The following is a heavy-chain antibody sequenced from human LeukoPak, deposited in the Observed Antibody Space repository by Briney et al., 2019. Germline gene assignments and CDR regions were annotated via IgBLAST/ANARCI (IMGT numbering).Heavy chain of an antibody. CDR3: ARGRGYYDGSVYPQGRFDY. D-gene: IGHD3-22*01. V-gene: IGHV4-38-2*02. CDR2: IYHSGNT. CDR1: SYSISSGYY. Sequence: PSETLSLTCTVSSYSISSGYYWGWIRQPPGQGLEWIGSIYHSGNTYYNPSLKSRVTISVDTSKNQFSLKLSSVTAADTAVYYCARGRGYYDGSVYPQGRFDYWGQGTLVTVSS. J-gene: IGHJ4*02.